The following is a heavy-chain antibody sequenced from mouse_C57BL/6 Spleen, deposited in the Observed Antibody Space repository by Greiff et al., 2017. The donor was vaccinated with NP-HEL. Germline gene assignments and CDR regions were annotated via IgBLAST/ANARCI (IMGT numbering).Heavy chain of an antibody. J-gene: IGHJ4*01. Sequence: QVQLKESGPGLVAPSQSLSITCTVSGFSLTSYGVHWVRQPPGKGLDWRVGVWSVGSTTYISAFNSRLSISKDNSKIQVFLKMNSLQTDDTAMYYWARHPPYDPDAMDYWGQGTSFTVCS. D-gene: IGHD2-12*01. V-gene: IGHV2-6-1*01. CDR1: GFSLTSYG. CDR3: ARHPPYDPDAMDY. CDR2: VWSVGST.